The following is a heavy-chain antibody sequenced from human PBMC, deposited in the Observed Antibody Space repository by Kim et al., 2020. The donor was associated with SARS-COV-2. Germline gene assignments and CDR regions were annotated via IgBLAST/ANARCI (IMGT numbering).Heavy chain of an antibody. D-gene: IGHD3-10*01. CDR3: ARVYYYGSGSYVHDDY. J-gene: IGHJ4*02. CDR2: ISSSSSYI. Sequence: GGSLRLSCAASGFTFSSYSMNWVRQAPGKGLEWVSSISSSSSYIYYADSVKGRFTISRDNAKNSLYLQMNSLRAEDTAVYYCARVYYYGSGSYVHDDYWGQGTLVTVSS. V-gene: IGHV3-21*01. CDR1: GFTFSSYS.